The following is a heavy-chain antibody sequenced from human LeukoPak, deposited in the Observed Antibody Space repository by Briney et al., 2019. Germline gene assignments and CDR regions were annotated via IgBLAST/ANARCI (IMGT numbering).Heavy chain of an antibody. D-gene: IGHD4-17*01. CDR3: ARVPGTTVTNFDC. J-gene: IGHJ4*02. Sequence: GASVKVSCKASGGTFSSYAISWVRQAPGQGLEWMGGIIPIFGTANYAQKFQGRVTITTDESTSTAYMELSSLRSEDTAVYYCARVPGTTVTNFDCWGQGTLVTVSS. CDR1: GGTFSSYA. V-gene: IGHV1-69*05. CDR2: IIPIFGTA.